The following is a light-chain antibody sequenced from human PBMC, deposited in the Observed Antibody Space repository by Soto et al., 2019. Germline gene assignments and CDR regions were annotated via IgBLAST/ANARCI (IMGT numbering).Light chain of an antibody. V-gene: IGKV3-15*01. Sequence: EIVMTQSPATLSVSPGERATLSCRASQSIMSNLAWYQQKPGQAPRLLIYDASTRATGIPATFSDSGSRTQFTLIISSLQSEDFAVYYCQKYNNWPFTFGPGTKVDIK. CDR2: DAS. CDR3: QKYNNWPFT. J-gene: IGKJ3*01. CDR1: QSIMSN.